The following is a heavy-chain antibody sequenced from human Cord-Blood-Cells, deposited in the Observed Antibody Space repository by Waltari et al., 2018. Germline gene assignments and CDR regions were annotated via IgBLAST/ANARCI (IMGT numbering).Heavy chain of an antibody. Sequence: EVQLVESAGGLVQPGGSLRRSCAASGSPFSSYWVHWVSHAPGKGPVCVTRINSDWSSTSYADSVKGRFTISRDNAKNTLCLQMNSLRAEDTAVYYCASYSNYYYYYGMDVWGQGTTVTVSS. D-gene: IGHD4-4*01. CDR2: INSDWSST. J-gene: IGHJ6*02. V-gene: IGHV3-74*01. CDR1: GSPFSSYW. CDR3: ASYSNYYYYYGMDV.